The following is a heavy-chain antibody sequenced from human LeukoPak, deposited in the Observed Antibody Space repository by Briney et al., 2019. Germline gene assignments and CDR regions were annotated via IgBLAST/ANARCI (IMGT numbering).Heavy chain of an antibody. J-gene: IGHJ4*02. CDR1: GFTFGDYA. V-gene: IGHV3-49*04. CDR3: TRVGIAIIDRDPVDY. CDR2: IRSKTYGGAA. Sequence: QPGGSLRLSCAASGFTFGDYAMSWVRQAPGKGLEWVGFIRSKTYGGAADYGASVKGRFTIYRDDSKSIAYLQMNSLEIEDTAVYYCTRVGIAIIDRDPVDYWGQGTLVTVSS. D-gene: IGHD2-21*01.